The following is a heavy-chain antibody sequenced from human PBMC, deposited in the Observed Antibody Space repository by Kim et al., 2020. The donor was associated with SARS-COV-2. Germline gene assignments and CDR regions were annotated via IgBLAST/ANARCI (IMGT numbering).Heavy chain of an antibody. CDR3: AKAYSSDF. D-gene: IGHD6-13*01. CDR2: NGDNT. Sequence: NGDNTHYADSGKGRFTISRDNSKNTLYLQMNSLKAEDTAVYYCAKAYSSDFWGQGTLVTVSS. V-gene: IGHV3-23*01. J-gene: IGHJ4*02.